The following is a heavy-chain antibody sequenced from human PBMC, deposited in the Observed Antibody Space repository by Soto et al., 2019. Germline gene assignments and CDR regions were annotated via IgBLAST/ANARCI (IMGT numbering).Heavy chain of an antibody. CDR1: GYTFTSYG. D-gene: IGHD3-22*01. CDR3: ARLDDGSEYYYDSSAFPNYWFDP. J-gene: IGHJ5*02. Sequence: ASVKVSCKASGYTFTSYGISWVRQAPGQGLEWMGWISAYNGNTNYAQKLQGRVTMTTDTSTSTAYMELRSLRSDDTAVYYCARLDDGSEYYYDSSAFPNYWFDPWGQGTLVTVSS. V-gene: IGHV1-18*01. CDR2: ISAYNGNT.